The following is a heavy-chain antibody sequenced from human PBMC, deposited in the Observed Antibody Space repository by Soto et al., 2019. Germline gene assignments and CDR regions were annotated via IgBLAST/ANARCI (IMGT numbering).Heavy chain of an antibody. CDR3: ARDVIGVLRFLEWSHAFDI. CDR2: IKRDGSEK. D-gene: IGHD3-3*01. Sequence: GGSLRLSCAASEFTLSNYWMSWVRQAPGKGLEWVANIKRDGSEKKYADSVKGRFTISRDNAKNSLYLQMNSLRAEDTAVYYCARDVIGVLRFLEWSHAFDIWGQGTMVPVSS. V-gene: IGHV3-7*03. CDR1: EFTLSNYW. J-gene: IGHJ3*02.